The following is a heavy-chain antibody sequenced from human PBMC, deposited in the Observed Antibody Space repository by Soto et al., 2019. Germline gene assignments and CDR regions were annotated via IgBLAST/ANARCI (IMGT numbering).Heavy chain of an antibody. Sequence: GGSLRLSCAASGFTFSSYSMNWVRQAPGKGLEWVSSISSSSSYIYYADSVKGRFTISRDNAKNSLYLQMNSLRAEDTAVYYCARDAMIPRAQNAFDIWGQGTMVTVSS. J-gene: IGHJ3*02. CDR3: ARDAMIPRAQNAFDI. CDR2: ISSSSSYI. CDR1: GFTFSSYS. V-gene: IGHV3-21*01. D-gene: IGHD3-16*01.